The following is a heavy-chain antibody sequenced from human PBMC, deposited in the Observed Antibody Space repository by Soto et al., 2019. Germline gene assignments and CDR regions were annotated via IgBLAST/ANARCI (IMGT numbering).Heavy chain of an antibody. D-gene: IGHD3-22*01. CDR1: GGTFSSYA. CDR2: IIPIFGTA. Sequence: GTSVKVSCKASGGTFSSYAISWVRQAPGQGLEWMGGIIPIFGTANYAQKFQGRVTITADESTSTAYMELSSLRSEDTAVYYCARDPRRSVPWEGSSGYYNWFDPWGQGTLVTVSS. J-gene: IGHJ5*02. CDR3: ARDPRRSVPWEGSSGYYNWFDP. V-gene: IGHV1-69*13.